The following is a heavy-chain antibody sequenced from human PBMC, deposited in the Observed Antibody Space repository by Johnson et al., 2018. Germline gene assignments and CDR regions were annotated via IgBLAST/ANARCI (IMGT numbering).Heavy chain of an antibody. CDR2: ISSSGTMK. J-gene: IGHJ3*02. CDR3: ARGNYNDPIDI. Sequence: QVQLVQSGGGLVEPGGSLRLSCEASRFTFSDYYMSWIRQAPGKGLEWLSYISSSGTMKYYVDSVKGRFTIPRDNAKKSLYLQMTGLRVEDTALYYCARGNYNDPIDIWGQGTMVTVSS. V-gene: IGHV3-11*04. CDR1: RFTFSDYY. D-gene: IGHD3-10*01.